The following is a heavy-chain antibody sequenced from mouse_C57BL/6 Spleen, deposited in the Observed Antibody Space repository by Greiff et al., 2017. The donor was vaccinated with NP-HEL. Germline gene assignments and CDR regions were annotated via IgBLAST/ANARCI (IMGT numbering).Heavy chain of an antibody. CDR3: ARVGPYAMDY. Sequence: DVKLQESGPGLVKPSQSLSLTCSVTGYSITSGYYWNWIRQFPGNKLEWMGYISYDGSNNYNPSLKNRISITRDTSKNQFFLTLNSVTTEDTATYYCARVGPYAMDYWGQGTSVTVSS. J-gene: IGHJ4*01. CDR1: GYSITSGYY. V-gene: IGHV3-6*01. CDR2: ISYDGSN.